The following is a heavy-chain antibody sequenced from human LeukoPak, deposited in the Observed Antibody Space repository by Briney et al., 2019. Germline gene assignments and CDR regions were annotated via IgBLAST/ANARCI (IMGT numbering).Heavy chain of an antibody. D-gene: IGHD6-19*01. J-gene: IGHJ4*02. Sequence: ASVKVSCKASGDTFTRPGISWVRQAPGQGREWRGWIGAYSGNTKYAQRFQGRVTVTTDTATSTAYMQMRSLTSDDTVVYYGGREGWGTYSSGPYYFDYWGQGTLVTVSS. CDR3: GREGWGTYSSGPYYFDY. CDR2: IGAYSGNT. CDR1: GDTFTRPG. V-gene: IGHV1-18*04.